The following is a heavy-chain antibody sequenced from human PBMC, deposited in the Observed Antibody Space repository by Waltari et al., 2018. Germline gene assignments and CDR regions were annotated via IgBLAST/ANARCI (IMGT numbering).Heavy chain of an antibody. J-gene: IGHJ4*02. CDR2: IKEDGSEE. CDR1: GFMFSTNW. V-gene: IGHV3-7*01. Sequence: GGSLRLSCAASGFMFSTNWMSWVRQAPGKGLEWVANIKEDGSEEYYVDSVKGRFTISRDNAKTSLYLQMNSLRVEDTAVYYCARDGDGYPDWGQGSLVIVSS. CDR3: ARDGDGYPD. D-gene: IGHD5-12*01.